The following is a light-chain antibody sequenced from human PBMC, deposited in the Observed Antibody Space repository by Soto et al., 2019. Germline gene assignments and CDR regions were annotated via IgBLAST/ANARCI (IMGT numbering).Light chain of an antibody. CDR1: DNIAPW. Sequence: DIQMTQSPSTLSASVGDRVAITCRASDNIAPWVAWYQQKPGKAPKLLIYKAANLADEVPARFSGSGSGTEFTLTISSLQSEDFAEYHCQQYNNWPQTFGQGTKVDIK. CDR3: QQYNNWPQT. V-gene: IGKV1-5*03. CDR2: KAA. J-gene: IGKJ1*01.